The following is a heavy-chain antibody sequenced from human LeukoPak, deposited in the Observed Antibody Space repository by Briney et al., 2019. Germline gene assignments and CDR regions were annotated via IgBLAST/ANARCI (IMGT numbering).Heavy chain of an antibody. Sequence: PGGSLRLSCAASGFTFSTYWMHWVRQAQGKGLVWVSRIKSDGSDTSYADSVRGRFTISRDNAKNTLYLQMNSLRAEDTAVYYCARGFWTGVEYWGQGALVTVSS. CDR2: IKSDGSDT. J-gene: IGHJ4*02. D-gene: IGHD3/OR15-3a*01. V-gene: IGHV3-74*01. CDR3: ARGFWTGVEY. CDR1: GFTFSTYW.